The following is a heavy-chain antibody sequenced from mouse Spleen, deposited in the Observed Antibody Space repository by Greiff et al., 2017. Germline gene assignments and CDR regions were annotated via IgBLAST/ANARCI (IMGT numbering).Heavy chain of an antibody. D-gene: IGHD3-3*01. CDR2: IDPSDSYT. J-gene: IGHJ2*01. CDR3: ARGGTGYFDD. V-gene: IGHV1-50*01. Sequence: VKLQQPGAELVKPGASVKLSCKASGYTFTSYWMQWVKQRPGQGLEWIGEIDPSDSYTNYNQKFKGKATLTVDTSSSTAYMQLSSLTSEDSAVYYCARGGTGYFDDWGQGTTLTVSS. CDR1: GYTFTSYW.